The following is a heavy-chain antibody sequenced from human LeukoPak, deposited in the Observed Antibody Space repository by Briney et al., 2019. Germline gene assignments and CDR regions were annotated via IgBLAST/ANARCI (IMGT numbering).Heavy chain of an antibody. CDR3: ARHKRPGALAAAILY. D-gene: IGHD2-2*02. Sequence: SETLSLTCTVSGGSISSSSYYWGWIRQPPGKGLEWIGSIYYSGSTYYNPSLKSRVTISVDTSKNQFSLKLSSVTAADTAVYYCARHKRPGALAAAILYWGQGTPVTVSS. J-gene: IGHJ4*02. CDR2: IYYSGST. CDR1: GGSISSSSYY. V-gene: IGHV4-39*01.